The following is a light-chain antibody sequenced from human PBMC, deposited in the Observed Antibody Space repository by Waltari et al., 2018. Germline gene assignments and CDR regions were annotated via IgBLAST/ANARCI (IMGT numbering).Light chain of an antibody. CDR3: QQSFNTPRT. V-gene: IGKV1-39*01. CDR2: TTS. J-gene: IGKJ2*01. CDR1: QSITGY. Sequence: DIQMTQSPSSLSASVGDRVTITCRASQSITGYLNWYQQKPGKAPKLLIYTTSTLQSDIPSRFSGSGSGTDFTLTISSLQPEDFATYYCQQSFNTPRTFGQGTKLEIK.